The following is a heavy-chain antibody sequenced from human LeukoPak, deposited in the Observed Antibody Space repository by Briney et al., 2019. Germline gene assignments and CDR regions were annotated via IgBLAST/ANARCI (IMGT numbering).Heavy chain of an antibody. V-gene: IGHV4-34*01. CDR2: INHSGST. Sequence: SETLSLTCAVYGGSFSGYYWSWIRQPPGKGLEWIGEINHSGSTNYNPSLKSRVTISVDTSKNQFSLKLSSVTAADTAVYYCAVCSGGSCYPYGMDVWGQGTTVTVSS. CDR1: GGSFSGYY. J-gene: IGHJ6*02. D-gene: IGHD2-15*01. CDR3: AVCSGGSCYPYGMDV.